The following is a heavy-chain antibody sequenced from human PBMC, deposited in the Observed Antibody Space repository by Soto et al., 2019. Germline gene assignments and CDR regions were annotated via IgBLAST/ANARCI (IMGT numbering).Heavy chain of an antibody. Sequence: SVKVSCKASGGTFSSYAISWVRQAPGQGLEWMGGIIPIFGTANYAQKFQGRVTITADESTSTAYMELSSLRSEDTAVYYCARGNLKWKYGSNCFDTWGQGTLVTVSS. CDR3: ARGNLKWKYGSNCFDT. CDR1: GGTFSSYA. D-gene: IGHD1-7*01. CDR2: IIPIFGTA. J-gene: IGHJ5*02. V-gene: IGHV1-69*13.